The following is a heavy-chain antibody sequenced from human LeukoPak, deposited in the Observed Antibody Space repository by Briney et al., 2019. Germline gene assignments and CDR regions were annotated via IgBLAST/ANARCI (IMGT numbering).Heavy chain of an antibody. CDR3: ARDNDYVWGSYRAQDY. Sequence: GASVKISCKASGDPFTSYGISWVRQAPGQGLEWMGWISAYNGNTNYAQKLQGRVTMTTDTSTSTAYMELRSLRSDDTAVYYCARDNDYVWGSYRAQDYWGQGTLVTVSS. V-gene: IGHV1-18*01. CDR2: ISAYNGNT. CDR1: GDPFTSYG. D-gene: IGHD3-16*02. J-gene: IGHJ4*02.